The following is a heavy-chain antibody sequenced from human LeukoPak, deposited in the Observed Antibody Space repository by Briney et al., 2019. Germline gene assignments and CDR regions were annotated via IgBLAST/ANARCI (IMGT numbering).Heavy chain of an antibody. CDR1: GGSISSYY. V-gene: IGHV4-59*01. CDR3: ARDSSTVTGDAFDI. CDR2: IYYSGST. D-gene: IGHD4-17*01. Sequence: SETLSLTCTVSGGSISSYYWNWIRQPPGKGLEWIGYIYYSGSTNYNPPLQSRVTISVDTSTNQFSLKLISVTAADTAVYYCARDSSTVTGDAFDIWGQGTMVTVSS. J-gene: IGHJ3*02.